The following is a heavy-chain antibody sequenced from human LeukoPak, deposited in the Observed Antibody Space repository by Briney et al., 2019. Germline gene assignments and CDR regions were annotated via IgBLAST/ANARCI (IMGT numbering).Heavy chain of an antibody. CDR3: AREDSSGWYDENFDY. Sequence: SETLSLTCAVYGGSFSGYYWSWIRQPPGKGLEWIGEINHSGSTNYNPSLKSRVTISVDTSKNQLSLKLSSVTAADTAVYYCAREDSSGWYDENFDYWGQGTLVTVSS. V-gene: IGHV4-34*01. CDR2: INHSGST. D-gene: IGHD6-19*01. CDR1: GGSFSGYY. J-gene: IGHJ4*02.